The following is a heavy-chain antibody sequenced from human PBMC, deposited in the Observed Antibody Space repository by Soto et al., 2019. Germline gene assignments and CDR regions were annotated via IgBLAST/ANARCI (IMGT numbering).Heavy chain of an antibody. J-gene: IGHJ6*02. D-gene: IGHD2-2*01. CDR3: ARGNCSSTSCYLGDYYYGMDV. Sequence: ASVKVSCKASGGTFSSYAISWVRQAPGQGLEWMGGIIPIFGTANYAQKFQGRVTITADKSTSTAYMELSSLRSEDTAVYYCARGNCSSTSCYLGDYYYGMDVWGQGTTVTVSS. CDR2: IIPIFGTA. CDR1: GGTFSSYA. V-gene: IGHV1-69*06.